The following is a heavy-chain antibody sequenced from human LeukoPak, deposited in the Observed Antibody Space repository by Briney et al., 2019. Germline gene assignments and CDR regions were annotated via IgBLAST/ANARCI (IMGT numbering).Heavy chain of an antibody. V-gene: IGHV3-23*01. CDR3: ANGEMATIEFDY. J-gene: IGHJ4*02. CDR1: GFTFSSYS. D-gene: IGHD5-24*01. CDR2: ISGSGGST. Sequence: GGSLRLSCAASGFTFSSYSMNWVRQAPGKGLEWVSAISGSGGSTYYADSVKGRFTISRDNSKNTLYLQMNSLRAEDTAVYYCANGEMATIEFDYWGQGTLVTVSS.